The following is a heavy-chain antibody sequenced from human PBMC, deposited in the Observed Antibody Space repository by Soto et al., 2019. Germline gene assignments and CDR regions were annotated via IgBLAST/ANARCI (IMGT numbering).Heavy chain of an antibody. D-gene: IGHD2-15*01. CDR2: IYYAGST. Sequence: SETLSLTCTVSGGSISSTYHYWGWIRQPPGTALEWLGSIYYAGSTFHNPSLKRRATISVDTSRNQFSLRLSSVTASDTAVYYCARLVFHCLRGSCDDYNFYGLDVWGQGTTVS. J-gene: IGHJ6*02. V-gene: IGHV4-39*01. CDR1: GGSISSTYHY. CDR3: ARLVFHCLRGSCDDYNFYGLDV.